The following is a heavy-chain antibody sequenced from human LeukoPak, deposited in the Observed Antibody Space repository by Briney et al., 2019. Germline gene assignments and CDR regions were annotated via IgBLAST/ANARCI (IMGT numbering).Heavy chain of an antibody. CDR3: ARGYYDSSGYSLYWYFDL. D-gene: IGHD3-22*01. CDR2: ISSSSSTI. CDR1: GFTFSSYS. J-gene: IGHJ2*01. Sequence: GGSLRLSCAASGFTFSSYSMNWVRQAPGKGLEWVSYISSSSSTIYYADSVKGRFTISRDNAKNSLYLQMNSLRAEDTAVYYCARGYYDSSGYSLYWYFDLWGRGTLVTVSS. V-gene: IGHV3-48*04.